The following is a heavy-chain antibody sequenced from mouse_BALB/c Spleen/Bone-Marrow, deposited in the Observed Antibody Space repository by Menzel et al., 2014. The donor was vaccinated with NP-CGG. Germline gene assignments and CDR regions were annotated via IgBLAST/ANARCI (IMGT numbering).Heavy chain of an antibody. D-gene: IGHD2-4*01. Sequence: VQLKQSGGGLVQPGGSLRLSCATSGFTFTDYYKSWVRQPPGKALEWLGFIRNKANSYTTGYSASVKGRFTISRDNSQSILYLQMNTLRAEDSATYYCARDRGLTYFDYWGQGTTLTVSS. CDR2: IRNKANSYTT. J-gene: IGHJ2*01. CDR3: ARDRGLTYFDY. V-gene: IGHV7-3*02. CDR1: GFTFTDYY.